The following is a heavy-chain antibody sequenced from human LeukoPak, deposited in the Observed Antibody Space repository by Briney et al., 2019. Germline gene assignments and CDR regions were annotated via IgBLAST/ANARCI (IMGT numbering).Heavy chain of an antibody. CDR3: ANSATGVTRAFDI. J-gene: IGHJ3*02. CDR1: GFTFSSYA. CDR2: ITGGGSST. Sequence: GGSLRLSCAASGFTFSSYAMSWVRQAPGKGLEWVSAITGGGSSTFYAGSVNGRFAISRDNSKNTLYLQMNSLRAEDTAVYYCANSATGVTRAFDIWGQGTMVTVSS. V-gene: IGHV3-23*01. D-gene: IGHD2-8*01.